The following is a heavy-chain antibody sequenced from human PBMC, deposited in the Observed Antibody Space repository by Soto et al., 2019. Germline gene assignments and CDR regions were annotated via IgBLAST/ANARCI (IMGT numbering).Heavy chain of an antibody. Sequence: ASVKVSCKASGYTFTSYGISWVRQAPGQGLEWMGWISAYNGNTNYAQKLQGRVTMTTDTSPSTAYMELRSLRSDDTAVYYCARSVVRGVIIYYMDVWGKGTTVTVSS. CDR3: ARSVVRGVIIYYMDV. CDR2: ISAYNGNT. V-gene: IGHV1-18*01. D-gene: IGHD3-10*01. J-gene: IGHJ6*03. CDR1: GYTFTSYG.